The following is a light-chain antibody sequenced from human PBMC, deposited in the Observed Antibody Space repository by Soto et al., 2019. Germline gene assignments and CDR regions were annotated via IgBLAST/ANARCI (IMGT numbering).Light chain of an antibody. CDR3: SSYAGSNNVV. Sequence: QSVLPQPPSASGYPGQSVTISCTGTSSDVGGYNYVSWYQQHPGKAPKLMIYEVSKRPSGVPDRFSGSKSGNTASLSVSGLQAEDEADYYCSSYAGSNNVVFGGGTKLTVL. J-gene: IGLJ2*01. V-gene: IGLV2-8*01. CDR1: SSDVGGYNY. CDR2: EVS.